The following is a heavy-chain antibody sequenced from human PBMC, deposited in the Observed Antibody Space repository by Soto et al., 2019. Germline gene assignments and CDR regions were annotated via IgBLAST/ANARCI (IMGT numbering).Heavy chain of an antibody. J-gene: IGHJ3*02. D-gene: IGHD1-26*01. V-gene: IGHV1-3*01. Sequence: QVQLVQSGAEVKKPGASVKVSCKASGYTFTNYAMHWVRQAPGQSLEWMGWINAGNGNTKYSQKFQGRVTITRDTSASTAYMEPSSLRSEDTAVYYCARDRLIVGATTCAFDIWGQGTMVTVSS. CDR1: GYTFTNYA. CDR3: ARDRLIVGATTCAFDI. CDR2: INAGNGNT.